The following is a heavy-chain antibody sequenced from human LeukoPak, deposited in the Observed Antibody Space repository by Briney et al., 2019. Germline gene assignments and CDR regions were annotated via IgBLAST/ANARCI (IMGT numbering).Heavy chain of an antibody. V-gene: IGHV4-4*07. CDR1: GGSISSYY. D-gene: IGHD4-23*01. Sequence: SETLSLTCTVSGGSISSYYWSWIRQPAGKGLEWIGRIYTSGSTNYNPSLKSRVTMSVDTSKNQFSLKLSSVTAADTAVYYCARDRAYGGKRGRTNNQKFDYWGQGTLVTVSS. CDR3: ARDRAYGGKRGRTNNQKFDY. CDR2: IYTSGST. J-gene: IGHJ4*02.